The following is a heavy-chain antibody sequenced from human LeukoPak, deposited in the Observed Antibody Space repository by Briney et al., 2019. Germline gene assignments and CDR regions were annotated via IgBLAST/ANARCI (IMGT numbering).Heavy chain of an antibody. Sequence: GGSLRLSCAASGFTFSSYGMHWVRRAPGKGLEWVAFIRYDGSNKYYAASVKGRFTISRDNSKNTLYLQMNSLRAEDTAVYYCAKDQFWFGESNAFDYWGQGTLVTVSS. J-gene: IGHJ4*02. CDR1: GFTFSSYG. V-gene: IGHV3-30*02. CDR3: AKDQFWFGESNAFDY. CDR2: IRYDGSNK. D-gene: IGHD3-10*01.